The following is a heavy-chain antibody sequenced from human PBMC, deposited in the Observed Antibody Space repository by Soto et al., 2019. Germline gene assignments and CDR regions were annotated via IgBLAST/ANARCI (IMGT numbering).Heavy chain of an antibody. CDR3: ARHCVAEGSGEWPDPSKCLDF. D-gene: IGHD3-10*01. CDR2: IYYSGST. V-gene: IGHV4-39*01. J-gene: IGHJ4*03. Sequence: SATLFLTCTVSGGSISSSSYYWGWIRQPPGKGLEWIGSIYYSGSTYYNPSLKSRVTISVDTSKNQFSLKLTSVTAADTAVDECARHCVAEGSGEWPDPSKCLDFRGQAIFVSGST. CDR1: GGSISSSSYY.